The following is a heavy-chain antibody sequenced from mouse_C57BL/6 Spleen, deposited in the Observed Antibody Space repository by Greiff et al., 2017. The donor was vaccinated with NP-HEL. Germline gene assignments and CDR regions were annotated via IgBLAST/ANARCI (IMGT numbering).Heavy chain of an antibody. D-gene: IGHD1-1*02. CDR1: GFNIKDDY. CDR2: IDPENGDT. Sequence: VQLQQSGAELVRPGASVKLSCTASGFNIKDDYMHWVKQRPEQGLEWIGWIDPENGDTEYASKFQGKATITADTSSNTAYLQLSSLTSEDTAVYYCTVYAVVATRYFDVWGTGTTVTVSS. CDR3: TVYAVVATRYFDV. V-gene: IGHV14-4*01. J-gene: IGHJ1*03.